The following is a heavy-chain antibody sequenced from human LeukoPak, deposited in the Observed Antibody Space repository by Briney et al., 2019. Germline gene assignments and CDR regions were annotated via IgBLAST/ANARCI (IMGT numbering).Heavy chain of an antibody. CDR2: INHSGST. CDR1: GGSFSGYY. Sequence: SETLSLTCAVYGGSFSGYYWSWIRQPPGKGLEWLGEINHSGSTNYNPSLKSRVTISVDTSKNQFSLKLSSVTAADTAVYYCAREARRRRWLSWVNYFDYWGQGTLVTVSS. CDR3: AREARRRRWLSWVNYFDY. D-gene: IGHD5-24*01. J-gene: IGHJ4*02. V-gene: IGHV4-34*01.